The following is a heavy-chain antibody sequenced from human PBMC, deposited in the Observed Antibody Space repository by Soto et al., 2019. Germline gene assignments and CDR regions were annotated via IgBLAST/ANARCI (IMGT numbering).Heavy chain of an antibody. J-gene: IGHJ4*02. D-gene: IGHD2-15*01. CDR3: SRDKRGCSGGSCYSFDY. Sequence: HPGGSLSLSCKASGFTFGDYAMVWFRQAPGKGLEWVGFITSKAYGATTEYAASVRGRFTISRDDSESIAYLQMNSLRTEDTAVYYCSRDKRGCSGGSCYSFDYWGQGTLVTVSS. V-gene: IGHV3-49*03. CDR1: GFTFGDYA. CDR2: ITSKAYGATT.